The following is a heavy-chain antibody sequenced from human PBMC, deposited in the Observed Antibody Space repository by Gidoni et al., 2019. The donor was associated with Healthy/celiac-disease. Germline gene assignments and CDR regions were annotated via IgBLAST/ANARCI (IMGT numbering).Heavy chain of an antibody. V-gene: IGHV3-33*01. CDR3: ARDPPERIAVAGIDY. CDR2: IWYDGSNK. CDR1: GFTFSSYG. Sequence: QVQLVESGGGVVQPGRSLRLSCAASGFTFSSYGRPWVRQAPGKGPVGVAVIWYDGSNKYYADSVKGRFTISRDNSKNTLYLQMNSLRAEDTAVYYCARDPPERIAVAGIDYWGQGTLVTVSS. J-gene: IGHJ4*02. D-gene: IGHD6-19*01.